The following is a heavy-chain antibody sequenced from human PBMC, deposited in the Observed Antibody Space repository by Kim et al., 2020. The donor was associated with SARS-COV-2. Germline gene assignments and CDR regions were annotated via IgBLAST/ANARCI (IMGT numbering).Heavy chain of an antibody. D-gene: IGHD6-13*01. CDR1: GFTFSSYA. V-gene: IGHV3-23*01. J-gene: IGHJ3*02. CDR2: ISGSGGST. CDR3: AKWQQLVSGYDAFDI. Sequence: GGSLRLSCAASGFTFSSYAMSWVRQAPGKGLEWVSAISGSGGSTYYADFVKGRVTISRDNSKNTLYLQMNSLRAEDTAVYYCAKWQQLVSGYDAFDIWGQGTMVTVSS.